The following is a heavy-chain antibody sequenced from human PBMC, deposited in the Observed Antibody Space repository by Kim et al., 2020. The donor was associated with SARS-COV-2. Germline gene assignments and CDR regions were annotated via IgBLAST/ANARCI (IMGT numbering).Heavy chain of an antibody. D-gene: IGHD3-10*01. CDR2: ST. J-gene: IGHJ4*02. V-gene: IGHV3-53*01. CDR3: ARVFGYYFDY. Sequence: STYYADSVKGRFTISRDKSKNTLYIQMNSLRAEDTAVYYCARVFGYYFDYWGQGTLVTVSS.